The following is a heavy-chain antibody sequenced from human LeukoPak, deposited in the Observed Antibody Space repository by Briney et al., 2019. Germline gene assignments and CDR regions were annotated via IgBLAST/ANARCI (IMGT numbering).Heavy chain of an antibody. D-gene: IGHD3-22*01. Sequence: PSETLSLTCAVSVGSLSRGGYSWSWIRHPPGKGLEWIGYINHSGSTYYNPSLKSRVTISVDRSKNQFSLKLSSVTAADTAVYYCARGSSGYFDYWGQGTLVTVSS. CDR2: INHSGST. J-gene: IGHJ4*02. V-gene: IGHV4-30-2*01. CDR3: ARGSSGYFDY. CDR1: VGSLSRGGYS.